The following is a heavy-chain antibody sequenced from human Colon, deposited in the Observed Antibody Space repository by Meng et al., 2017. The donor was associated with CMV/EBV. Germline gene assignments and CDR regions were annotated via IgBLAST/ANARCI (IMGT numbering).Heavy chain of an antibody. Sequence: GESLKISCDASGFTFSHYWMHWVRQAPGKGLEWVANIKQDGSEKYYVDSVKGRFTISRDNAKNSVSLQMNSLRAEDTAVYYCARPARGSTNYYWGQGTLVTVSS. CDR3: ARPARGSTNYY. J-gene: IGHJ4*02. CDR1: GFTFSHYW. V-gene: IGHV3-7*01. CDR2: IKQDGSEK. D-gene: IGHD6-13*01.